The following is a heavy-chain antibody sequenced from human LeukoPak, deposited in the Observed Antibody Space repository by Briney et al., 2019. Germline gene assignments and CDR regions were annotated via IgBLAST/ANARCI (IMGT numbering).Heavy chain of an antibody. CDR2: INAGNGNT. CDR1: GYTFTSYA. Sequence: GASVKVSCKASGYTFTSYAMHWVRQAPGQRLEWMGWINAGNGNTEYSQKFQGRVTITRDTSASTAYMELSSLRSEDTAVYYCARAYRYCSSTSCYSFDYWGQGTLVTVSS. CDR3: ARAYRYCSSTSCYSFDY. J-gene: IGHJ4*02. D-gene: IGHD2-2*01. V-gene: IGHV1-3*01.